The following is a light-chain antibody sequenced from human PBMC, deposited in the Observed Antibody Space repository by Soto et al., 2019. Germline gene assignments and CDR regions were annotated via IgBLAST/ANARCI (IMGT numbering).Light chain of an antibody. CDR1: QGISTY. CDR2: AAS. V-gene: IGKV1-27*01. Sequence: DIQMTQSPSSLSASVGDRVTITCRASQGISTYLAWYQQKPGKVPKLLIYAASTLQSGVPSRFSGSGSGTDFTLTISSLQPEDVATYYCQTYNSAPFPLGPGTKVDIK. CDR3: QTYNSAPFP. J-gene: IGKJ3*01.